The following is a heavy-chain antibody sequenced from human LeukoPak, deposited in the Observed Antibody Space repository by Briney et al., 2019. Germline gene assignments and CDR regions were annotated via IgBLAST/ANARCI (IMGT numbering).Heavy chain of an antibody. Sequence: GGSLRLSCAASGFTFSSFSMNWVRQAPGKGLEWVSSISSSSSYIYYADSVKGRFTISRDNAKNSLYLQTSSLRAEDTAVYYCARGRSGVRRLYNWFDPWGQGTLVTVSS. V-gene: IGHV3-21*01. D-gene: IGHD4-23*01. CDR2: ISSSSSYI. CDR1: GFTFSSFS. J-gene: IGHJ5*02. CDR3: ARGRSGVRRLYNWFDP.